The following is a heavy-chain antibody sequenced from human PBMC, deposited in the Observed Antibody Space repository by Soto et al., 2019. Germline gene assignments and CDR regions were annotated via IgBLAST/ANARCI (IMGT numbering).Heavy chain of an antibody. V-gene: IGHV3-7*05. CDR2: IKKDGSKK. D-gene: IGHD1-1*01. CDR3: ARDVSPGNGKAYCDAFEI. Sequence: EVQLVESGGGLVQPGGSLRLSCAASGFTFSNDWMTWVRQAPGKGLEWVANIKKDGSKKSYLDSVWGRFTISRDNAKNSLYLEMNSLRAEYTALYYCARDVSPGNGKAYCDAFEIWGQGTMVTVSS. CDR1: GFTFSNDW. J-gene: IGHJ3*02.